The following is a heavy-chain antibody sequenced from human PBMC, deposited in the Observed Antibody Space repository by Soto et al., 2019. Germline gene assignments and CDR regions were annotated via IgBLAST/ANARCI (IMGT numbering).Heavy chain of an antibody. J-gene: IGHJ4*02. CDR2: IYYSGST. D-gene: IGHD5-18*01. V-gene: IGHV4-59*01. CDR3: ARLYSYGQYYFDY. Sequence: SETLSLTCTVSGGSISSYYWSWIRQPPGKGLEWIGYIYYSGSTNYNPSLKSRVTISVDTSKNQFSLKLSSVTAADTAVYYCARLYSYGQYYFDYWGQGTLVTVS. CDR1: GGSISSYY.